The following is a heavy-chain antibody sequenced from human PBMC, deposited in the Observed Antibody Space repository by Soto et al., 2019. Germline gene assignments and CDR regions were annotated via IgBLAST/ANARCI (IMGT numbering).Heavy chain of an antibody. Sequence: GGSLRLSCAASGFMFSNYWMTWVRQAPGKGPEWVATIKQDGRDQYYVDSVKGRFTISRDSAKNSLHLQMNSLRAEDTAVYYCTTYYDILTGSRFDHWGQGTLVTVPQ. CDR3: TTYYDILTGSRFDH. D-gene: IGHD3-9*01. CDR1: GFMFSNYW. CDR2: IKQDGRDQ. V-gene: IGHV3-7*03. J-gene: IGHJ4*02.